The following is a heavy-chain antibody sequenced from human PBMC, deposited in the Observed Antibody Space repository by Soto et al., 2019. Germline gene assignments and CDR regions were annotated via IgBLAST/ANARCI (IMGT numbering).Heavy chain of an antibody. D-gene: IGHD6-19*01. CDR3: AKDRGWSSADLDY. Sequence: QVQLVESGGGVVQPGRSLRLSCVASGFTFSSFGMHWVRQVPGKGLEWVALISYDGSKKYYADSVKGRFTISRDKSKNTLYPQMNSLRVEDTAVYYCAKDRGWSSADLDYWGQGTLVTVSS. CDR2: ISYDGSKK. V-gene: IGHV3-30*18. CDR1: GFTFSSFG. J-gene: IGHJ4*02.